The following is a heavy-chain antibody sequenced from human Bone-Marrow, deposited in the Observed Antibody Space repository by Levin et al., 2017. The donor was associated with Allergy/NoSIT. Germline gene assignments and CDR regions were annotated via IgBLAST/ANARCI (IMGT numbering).Heavy chain of an antibody. CDR3: AKEINGAGGMYSYGLDV. J-gene: IGHJ6*02. Sequence: PGGSLRLSCAASGFMYSSFAMNWVRQAPGKGLEWVSAIGGSGGSTYYADSVKGRFTISRDNSKSTLYLQLNSLRAEDTAVYYCAKEINGAGGMYSYGLDVWGQGTTVTVSS. D-gene: IGHD3-10*01. CDR2: IGGSGGST. CDR1: GFMYSSFA. V-gene: IGHV3-23*01.